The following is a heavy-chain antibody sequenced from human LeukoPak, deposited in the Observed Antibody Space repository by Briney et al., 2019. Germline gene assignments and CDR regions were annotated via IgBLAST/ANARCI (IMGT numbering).Heavy chain of an antibody. CDR1: GFTFTNYG. D-gene: IGHD3-16*02. CDR3: AKASIYVYYGMDV. CDR2: ISYHGSNK. Sequence: GGSLRLSCAASGFTFTNYGMHWVRQAPGKGLEWVAVISYHGSNKYYADAVKGRFTISRDNSKNTLNLQMNSLRVEDTAVYYCAKASIYVYYGMDVWGQGTTVTVSS. V-gene: IGHV3-30*18. J-gene: IGHJ6*02.